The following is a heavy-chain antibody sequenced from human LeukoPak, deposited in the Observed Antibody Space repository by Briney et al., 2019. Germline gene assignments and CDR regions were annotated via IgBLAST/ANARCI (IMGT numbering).Heavy chain of an antibody. CDR2: INPNSGGT. Sequence: GASVKVSCKASGYTFTAYYIHWVRRAPGQGLEWMGWINPNSGGTESAQKFQGRVTMTRDTSISIAYMELSRLRSDDTAVYYCTRDHRTSINCYEYNYYGMDVWGQGTTVTVSS. J-gene: IGHJ6*02. D-gene: IGHD2-2*01. V-gene: IGHV1-2*02. CDR3: TRDHRTSINCYEYNYYGMDV. CDR1: GYTFTAYY.